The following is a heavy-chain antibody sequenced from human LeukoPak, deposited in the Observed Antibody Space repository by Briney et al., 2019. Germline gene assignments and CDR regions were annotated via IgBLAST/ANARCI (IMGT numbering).Heavy chain of an antibody. D-gene: IGHD2-15*01. CDR2: IYYSRST. J-gene: IGHJ6*03. CDR3: ARFPGGAEYRHYYYMDV. CDR1: GGSISNFF. Sequence: KSSETLSLTCTVSGGSISNFFWSWIRQPPGKGLECIGSIYYSRSTDYNPSLKSRATISVDTSKNQFSLNRNSVTAADTAVYYCARFPGGAEYRHYYYMDVWGKGTTVTVSS. V-gene: IGHV4-59*01.